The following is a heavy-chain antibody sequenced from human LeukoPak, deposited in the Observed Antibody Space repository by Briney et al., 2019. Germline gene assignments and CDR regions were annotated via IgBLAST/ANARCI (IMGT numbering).Heavy chain of an antibody. Sequence: ASVKVSCKASGYTFTGIYMHWVRQAPAQGLEWMGWINPNSGGTNYAQKFQGRVTMTRDTSISTAYMELNRLRSDDTAVYYCARGGGDSYGFDYWGQGTLVTVSS. V-gene: IGHV1-2*02. CDR1: GYTFTGIY. D-gene: IGHD5-18*01. CDR2: INPNSGGT. J-gene: IGHJ4*02. CDR3: ARGGGDSYGFDY.